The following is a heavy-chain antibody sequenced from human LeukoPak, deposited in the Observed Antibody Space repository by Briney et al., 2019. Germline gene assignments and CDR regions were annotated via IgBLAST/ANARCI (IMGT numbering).Heavy chain of an antibody. CDR3: ARHIGLTTRYFDY. J-gene: IGHJ4*02. CDR2: IYPDDCDT. Sequence: GGSLKISFKGSGCGFNNYWIGWGRRMPGKGGEGMGMIYPDDCDTRYSPSFHGHVTISADKSSSTAYLQWTNLKASDTAIYYCARHIGLTTRYFDYWGQGTLVTVSS. D-gene: IGHD4/OR15-4a*01. CDR1: GCGFNNYW. V-gene: IGHV5-51*01.